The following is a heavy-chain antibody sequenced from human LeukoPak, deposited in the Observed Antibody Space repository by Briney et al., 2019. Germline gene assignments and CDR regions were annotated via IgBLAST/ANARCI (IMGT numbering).Heavy chain of an antibody. CDR2: INPNSGGT. CDR3: ARVGRSGSSHAFDI. CDR1: GYTFTGYY. D-gene: IGHD1-26*01. Sequence: ASVKVSCKASGYTFTGYYMHWVRQAPGQGLEWMGRINPNSGGTNYAQKFQGSVTMTRDTSISTAYMELSRLRSDDTAVYYCARVGRSGSSHAFDIWGQGTMVTVSS. V-gene: IGHV1-2*06. J-gene: IGHJ3*02.